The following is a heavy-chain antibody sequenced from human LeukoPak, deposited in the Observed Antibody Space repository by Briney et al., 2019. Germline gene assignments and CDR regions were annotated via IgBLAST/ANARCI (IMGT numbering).Heavy chain of an antibody. V-gene: IGHV1-2*02. CDR2: INPNSGGT. CDR3: ARPYYDFWSGYTHFDY. J-gene: IGHJ4*02. CDR1: GYTFTGYD. D-gene: IGHD3-3*01. Sequence: ASVKVSCKASGYTFTGYDMHWVRQAPGQGLEWMGWINPNSGGTSYAQKFQGRVTMTRDTSISTAYMELGRLRSDDTAVYYCARPYYDFWSGYTHFDYWGQGTLVTVSS.